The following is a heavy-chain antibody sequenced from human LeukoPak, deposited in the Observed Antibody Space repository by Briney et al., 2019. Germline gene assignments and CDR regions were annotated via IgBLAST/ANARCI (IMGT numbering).Heavy chain of an antibody. CDR2: IYYSGYT. CDR3: ARAHYDSSGYYYPDY. Sequence: SETLSLTCSVSGVSINGAAHYWSWIRQHPGKGLEWIGYIYYSGYTYYNPSLKSRVTISVDTSKNQFSLKLSSVTAADTAVYYCARAHYDSSGYYYPDYWGQGTLVTVSS. CDR1: GVSINGAAHY. D-gene: IGHD3-22*01. V-gene: IGHV4-31*03. J-gene: IGHJ4*02.